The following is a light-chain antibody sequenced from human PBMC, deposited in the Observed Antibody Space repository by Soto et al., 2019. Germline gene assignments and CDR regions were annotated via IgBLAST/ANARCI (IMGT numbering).Light chain of an antibody. CDR3: SSYTSSSTLV. Sequence: QSVLTQPASVSGSPGQSITISCTGTSSDVGSYNLVSWYQQHPGKAPKLMIYEVSNRPSGVSNRFSGSKSGNTASLTISGLQAEDEADYYCSSYTSSSTLVFGGGTKVTVL. J-gene: IGLJ3*02. V-gene: IGLV2-14*02. CDR2: EVS. CDR1: SSDVGSYNL.